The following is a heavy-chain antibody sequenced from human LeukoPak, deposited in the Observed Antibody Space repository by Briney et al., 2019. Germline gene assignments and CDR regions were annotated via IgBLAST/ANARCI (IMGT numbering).Heavy chain of an antibody. CDR1: GGSFSGYY. V-gene: IGHV4-34*01. Sequence: SETLSLTCAVYGGSFSGYYWSWIRQPPGKGLEWIGEINHSGSTNYNPSLKSRVTISVDTSKNQFSLKLSSVTAADTAVYYCARGFQGEEKRLNYGAPRVGYFDYWGQGTLVTVSS. D-gene: IGHD4-17*01. CDR3: ARGFQGEEKRLNYGAPRVGYFDY. CDR2: INHSGST. J-gene: IGHJ4*02.